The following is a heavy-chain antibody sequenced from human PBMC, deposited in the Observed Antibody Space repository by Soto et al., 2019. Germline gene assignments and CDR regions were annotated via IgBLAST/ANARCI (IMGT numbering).Heavy chain of an antibody. Sequence: SETLSLTCTVSGGSISISNYYWSWIRQPPGKGLEWIGYVYYSGSTNYNPSLKSRVTISVDTSKNQFPLKLSSVTAADTAVYYCARDRRELRYFDPANYYYYMDVWGKGTTVTVSS. J-gene: IGHJ6*03. CDR2: VYYSGST. CDR1: GGSISISNYY. CDR3: ARDRRELRYFDPANYYYYMDV. D-gene: IGHD3-9*01. V-gene: IGHV4-61*01.